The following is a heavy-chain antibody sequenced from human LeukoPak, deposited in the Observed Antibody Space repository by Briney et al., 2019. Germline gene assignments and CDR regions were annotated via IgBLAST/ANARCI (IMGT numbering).Heavy chain of an antibody. J-gene: IGHJ3*02. D-gene: IGHD2/OR15-2a*01. V-gene: IGHV1-46*01. CDR3: ARGIINSLFDI. CDR1: GYTFTSYY. Sequence: GASVKVSCKASGYTFTSYYMHWVRRAPGQGLEWMGIINPSGGSTSYAQKFQGRVTMTRDMSTSTVYMELSSLRSVDTAVYYCARGIINSLFDIWGQGTMVTVSS. CDR2: INPSGGST.